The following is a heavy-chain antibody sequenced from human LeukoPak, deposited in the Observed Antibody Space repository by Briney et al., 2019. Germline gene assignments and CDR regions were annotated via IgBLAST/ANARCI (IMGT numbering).Heavy chain of an antibody. CDR1: GFTFTSSA. V-gene: IGHV1-58*01. D-gene: IGHD2-2*01. Sequence: SVKVSCKASGFTFTSSAVQWVRQARGQRLEWIGWIVVGSGDTNSAQKFQERVTITRDMSTRTAYMELSSLRSEDTAVYYCARVGSGYAYFDYWGQGNLVTVSS. CDR2: IVVGSGDT. J-gene: IGHJ4*02. CDR3: ARVGSGYAYFDY.